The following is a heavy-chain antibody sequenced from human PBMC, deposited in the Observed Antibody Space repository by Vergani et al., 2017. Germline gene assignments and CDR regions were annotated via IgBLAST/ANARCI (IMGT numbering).Heavy chain of an antibody. D-gene: IGHD3-22*01. CDR1: GYTLTELS. CDR3: ATSFTSYYDSSGYRPGLDV. CDR2: FDPEDGET. J-gene: IGHJ6*02. V-gene: IGHV1-24*01. Sequence: QVQLVQSGAEVKKPGASVKVSCKVSGYTLTELSMHWVRQAPGKGLEWMGGFDPEDGETIYAQKFQGRVTMTEDTSTDTAYMELSSLRSEDTAVYYCATSFTSYYDSSGYRPGLDVWGQGTTVTVSS.